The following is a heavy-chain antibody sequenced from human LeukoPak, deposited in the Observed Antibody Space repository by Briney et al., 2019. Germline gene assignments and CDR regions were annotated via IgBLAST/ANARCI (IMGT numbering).Heavy chain of an antibody. J-gene: IGHJ4*02. Sequence: GGSLRLSCAASGFTFSSYAMSWVRQAPGKGLEWVSAISGSGGSAYYADSVKGRFTISRDNSKNTLYLQMNSLRAEDTAVYYCAKDRKDRSVYDYWGQGTLVTVSS. D-gene: IGHD3-16*02. CDR2: ISGSGGSA. CDR3: AKDRKDRSVYDY. V-gene: IGHV3-23*01. CDR1: GFTFSSYA.